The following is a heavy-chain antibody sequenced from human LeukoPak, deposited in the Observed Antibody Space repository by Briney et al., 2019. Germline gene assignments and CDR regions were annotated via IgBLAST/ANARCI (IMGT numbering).Heavy chain of an antibody. D-gene: IGHD7-27*01. V-gene: IGHV3-53*01. Sequence: GGSLRLSCAASGFTVSSNYMSWVRQAPGRGLEWVSLIYIDGRTFYADSVKGRFTISRDNSKNTLYLEMNSLRAEDTAVYYCATCWGFAGDYWGQGTLVTVSS. CDR3: ATCWGFAGDY. CDR2: IYIDGRT. J-gene: IGHJ4*02. CDR1: GFTVSSNY.